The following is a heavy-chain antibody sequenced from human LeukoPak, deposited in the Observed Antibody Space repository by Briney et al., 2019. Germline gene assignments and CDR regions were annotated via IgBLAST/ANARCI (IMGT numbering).Heavy chain of an antibody. CDR1: GFTFDDYG. V-gene: IGHV3-9*01. D-gene: IGHD3-22*01. CDR2: ISWNSGSI. J-gene: IGHJ6*02. CDR3: ARVYGRITMIRGYYGMDV. Sequence: AGGSLRLSCAASGFTFDDYGMHWVRQAPGKGLEWVSGISWNSGSIGYAASVKGRFTISRDNAKNSLYLQMNSLRAEDTAVYYCARVYGRITMIRGYYGMDVWGQGTTVTVSS.